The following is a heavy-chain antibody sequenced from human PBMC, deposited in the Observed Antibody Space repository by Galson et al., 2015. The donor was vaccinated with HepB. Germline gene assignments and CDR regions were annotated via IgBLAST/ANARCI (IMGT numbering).Heavy chain of an antibody. D-gene: IGHD2-15*01. CDR1: GYPFTNYA. Sequence: SVKVSCKASGYPFTNYAIHWVRQAPGQGLEWMGWINTNTGSPTYGQAFTRRFVFSLDTSASTTYLQINSLRAEDAALYFCARVDRRFPRATFSYFYYYGLDVWGQGTTVTVS. V-gene: IGHV7-4-1*02. CDR3: ARVDRRFPRATFSYFYYYGLDV. J-gene: IGHJ6*02. CDR2: INTNTGSP.